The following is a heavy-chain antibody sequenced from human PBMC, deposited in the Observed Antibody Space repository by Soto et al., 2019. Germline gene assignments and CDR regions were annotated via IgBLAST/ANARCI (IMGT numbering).Heavy chain of an antibody. V-gene: IGHV4-39*07. D-gene: IGHD1-7*01. Sequence: SETQSLTCTVSGGSISSSSYYWGWIRQPPGKGLEWIGSIYYSGSTYYNPSLKSRVTISVDTSKNQFSLKLSSVTAADTAVYYCARGRGWNYAFDIWGQGTMVTVSS. CDR3: ARGRGWNYAFDI. J-gene: IGHJ3*02. CDR1: GGSISSSSYY. CDR2: IYYSGST.